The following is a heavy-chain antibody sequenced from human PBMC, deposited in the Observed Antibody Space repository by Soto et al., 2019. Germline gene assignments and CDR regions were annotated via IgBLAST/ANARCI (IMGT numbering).Heavy chain of an antibody. V-gene: IGHV3-7*03. D-gene: IGHD5-12*01. CDR1: GFTFNSYW. J-gene: IGHJ6*02. Sequence: EGHLVESGGGLVQPGESLRLSCAGSGFTFNSYWMSWVRQAPGKGLEWVAKVQQDGSEKYYVDSLKGRFTISRDNAKNSVYLQMNSLRVEVTAVYYCARGGLHRSGYEYYYYYYGLDVWGQGTTVTVAS. CDR2: VQQDGSEK. CDR3: ARGGLHRSGYEYYYYYYGLDV.